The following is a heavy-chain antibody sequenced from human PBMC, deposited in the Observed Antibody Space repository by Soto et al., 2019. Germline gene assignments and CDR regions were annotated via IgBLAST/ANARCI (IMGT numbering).Heavy chain of an antibody. CDR1: GYTFTSNY. Sequence: QVQLLQSGAEVKKPGASVKVSCRSSGYTFTSNYIHWVRQAPGQGLEWMGVINPGDGSTSYAQKFQGRVTMTRDTSTSTVNMELSSLESEDTAVFYRARGTNFDYWGQGTLVTVSS. CDR3: ARGTNFDY. CDR2: INPGDGST. J-gene: IGHJ4*02. V-gene: IGHV1-46*01.